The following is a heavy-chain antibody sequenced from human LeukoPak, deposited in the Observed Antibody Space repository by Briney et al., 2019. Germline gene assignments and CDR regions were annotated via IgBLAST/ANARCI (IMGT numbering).Heavy chain of an antibody. V-gene: IGHV1-18*04. J-gene: IGHJ4*02. Sequence: ASVKVSCKASGYTFTSYGISWVRQAPGQGLEWMGWISAYNGNTNYAQKLQGRVTMTTDTSTSTAYMELRSLRSDDTAVYYCARGSVLVFGELLLFDYWGQGTLVTVSS. CDR3: ARGSVLVFGELLLFDY. CDR2: ISAYNGNT. D-gene: IGHD3-10*02. CDR1: GYTFTSYG.